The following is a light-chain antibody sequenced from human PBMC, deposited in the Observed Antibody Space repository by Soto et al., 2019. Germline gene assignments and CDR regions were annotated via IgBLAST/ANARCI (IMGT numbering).Light chain of an antibody. V-gene: IGKV3-11*01. J-gene: IGKJ1*01. CDR3: QQRAYWPQT. Sequence: EIVFTPSPATLSFSAGGRATLSCRASQSVSNYLAWYQQKPGQAPRLLIYDASNRATGIPAKFSGSASGTDFTLTISSLEPEDFAVYYCQQRAYWPQTFGQGTKVDIK. CDR2: DAS. CDR1: QSVSNY.